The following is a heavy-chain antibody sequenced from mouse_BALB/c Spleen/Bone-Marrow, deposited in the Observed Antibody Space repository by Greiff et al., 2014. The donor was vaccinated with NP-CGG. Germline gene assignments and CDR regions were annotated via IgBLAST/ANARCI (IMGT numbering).Heavy chain of an antibody. Sequence: EVKVEESGPGLVKPSQSLSLTCSVTGYSITSGYYWNWIRQFPGNKLEWMGYISYDGSNNYNPSLKNRISITRDTSKNQFFLKLTSVTTEDTATYYCASGNYFNFDYWGQGTTLTVSS. J-gene: IGHJ2*01. D-gene: IGHD2-1*01. CDR3: ASGNYFNFDY. CDR2: ISYDGSN. CDR1: GYSITSGYY. V-gene: IGHV3-6*02.